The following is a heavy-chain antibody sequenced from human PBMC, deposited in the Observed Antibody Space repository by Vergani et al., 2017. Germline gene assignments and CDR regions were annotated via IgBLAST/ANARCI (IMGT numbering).Heavy chain of an antibody. CDR3: ARSELVPAAVRPFWFDP. D-gene: IGHD2-2*01. J-gene: IGHJ5*02. CDR2: IYYSGST. CDR1: GGSISSGGYY. V-gene: IGHV4-31*03. Sequence: QVQLQESGPGLVKPSQTLSLTCTVSGGSISSGGYYWSWIRQHPGKGLEWIGDIYYSGSTYYNPSLKSRVTISVDTSKNQFSLKLSSVTAADTAVYYCARSELVPAAVRPFWFDPWGQGTLVTVSS.